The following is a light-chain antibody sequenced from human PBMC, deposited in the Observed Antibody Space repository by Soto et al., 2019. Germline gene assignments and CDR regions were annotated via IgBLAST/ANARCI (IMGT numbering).Light chain of an antibody. Sequence: DIPMTQSPSTLSASVGDRVTITCRASQSISSWLAWYQQKPGKAPKLLIYKASSLESGVPSRFSGSGSVTEFTLTISSLQPDDFATYYCQQYNSYPTFGQGTKVEIK. V-gene: IGKV1-5*03. J-gene: IGKJ1*01. CDR1: QSISSW. CDR2: KAS. CDR3: QQYNSYPT.